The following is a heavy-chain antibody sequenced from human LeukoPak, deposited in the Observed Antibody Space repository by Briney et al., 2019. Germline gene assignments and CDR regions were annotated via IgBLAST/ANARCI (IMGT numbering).Heavy chain of an antibody. V-gene: IGHV3-20*04. D-gene: IGHD3-10*01. CDR2: INWNGGGT. CDR1: GFTFADYG. J-gene: IGHJ4*02. Sequence: GGSLRLSXAASGFTFADYGMTWVRQAPGKGLEWVAGINWNGGGTGYADSVKDRFTISRDNAKNSLYLQIHSLRGEDTAFYYCARDRPSGYYFDLWGQGTLVTVSS. CDR3: ARDRPSGYYFDL.